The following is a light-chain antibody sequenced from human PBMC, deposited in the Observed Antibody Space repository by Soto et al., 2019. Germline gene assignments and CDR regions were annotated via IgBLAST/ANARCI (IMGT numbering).Light chain of an antibody. CDR3: QQYYSYSWT. CDR1: QDISDY. V-gene: IGKV1-9*01. Sequence: DIQLTESPSFLSASVGDRVTITCRASQDISDYLAWYQQRPGKAPKLLIYAASTLQSGVPSRFSGSGSGTDFTLTISSLQPEDFATYYCQQYYSYSWTFGQGTKVDIK. CDR2: AAS. J-gene: IGKJ1*01.